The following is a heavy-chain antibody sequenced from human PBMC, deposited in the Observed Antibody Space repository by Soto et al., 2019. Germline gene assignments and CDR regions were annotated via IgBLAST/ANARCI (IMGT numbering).Heavy chain of an antibody. CDR1: DDSINSDKYY. CDR2: IYYRGNA. D-gene: IGHD3-3*01. V-gene: IGHV4-39*01. J-gene: IGHJ4*02. CDR3: ARLEGRATISYYFDF. Sequence: SETLSLTCSVSDDSINSDKYYWGWIRQPPGKGLEWIGSIYYRGNAYYNQSLQTRVTISLDKSRSQFSLKLNSVTAADSAVYFCARLEGRATISYYFDFWGPGALVTVSS.